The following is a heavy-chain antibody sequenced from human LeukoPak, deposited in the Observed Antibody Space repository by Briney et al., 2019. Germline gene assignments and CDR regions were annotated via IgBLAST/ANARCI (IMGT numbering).Heavy chain of an antibody. CDR3: AKDWYSSSWYDSYYYYGLDV. CDR1: GFTFSSYG. J-gene: IGHJ6*02. V-gene: IGHV3-30*18. D-gene: IGHD6-13*01. Sequence: GGSLRLSCAASGFTFSSYGMHWVRQAPGKGLEWVAVISYDGSNKYYADSVKGRFTISRDNSKNTLYLQMNSLSAEDTAVYCCAKDWYSSSWYDSYYYYGLDVWGQGTTVTVSS. CDR2: ISYDGSNK.